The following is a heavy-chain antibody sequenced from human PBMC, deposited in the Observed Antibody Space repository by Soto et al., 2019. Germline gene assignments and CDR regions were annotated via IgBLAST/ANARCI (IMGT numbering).Heavy chain of an antibody. J-gene: IGHJ3*01. D-gene: IGHD3-3*01. CDR3: AREPLWSGPLPLDAFDL. CDR2: FLIGGDT. Sequence: PGGSLRLSCAASGFVVTDYYMSWVRQAPGKGLEWVAVFLIGGDTHYGESVKGRFTISRENSTNTLYLQMHSMRAEDTAVYYCAREPLWSGPLPLDAFDLWGQGTMVTVSS. CDR1: GFVVTDYY. V-gene: IGHV3-53*01.